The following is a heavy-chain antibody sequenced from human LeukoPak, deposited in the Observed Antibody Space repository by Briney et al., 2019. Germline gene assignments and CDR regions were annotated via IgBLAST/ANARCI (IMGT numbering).Heavy chain of an antibody. CDR3: ATRFYGSGSSYYFDY. J-gene: IGHJ4*02. Sequence: ASVKVSCKVSGHTLTELSMHWVRQAPGKGLEWMGGFDPEDGEAIYAQKFQGRVTMTEDTSTDTAYMELSSLRSEDTAVYYCATRFYGSGSSYYFDYWGQGTLVTVSS. CDR2: FDPEDGEA. CDR1: GHTLTELS. V-gene: IGHV1-24*01. D-gene: IGHD3-10*01.